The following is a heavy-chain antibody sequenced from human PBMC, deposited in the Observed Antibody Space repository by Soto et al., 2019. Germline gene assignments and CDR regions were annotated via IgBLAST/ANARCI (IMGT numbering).Heavy chain of an antibody. CDR1: GFTFSYYW. CDR3: ARGDRGAFDL. CDR2: IHSVGSST. J-gene: IGHJ3*01. D-gene: IGHD1-26*01. V-gene: IGHV3-74*01. Sequence: EVQLVESGGGLVRPGGSLRLSCAASGFTFSYYWMHWVHQAPGKGLVWVSGIHSVGSSTTYADFVKGRFIISRDKARNTVDLQMNSVRVEDTAVYYCARGDRGAFDLWGQGTVVTVSS.